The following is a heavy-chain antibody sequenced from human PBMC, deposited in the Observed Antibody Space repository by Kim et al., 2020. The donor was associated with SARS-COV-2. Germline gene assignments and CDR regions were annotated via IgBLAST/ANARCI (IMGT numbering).Heavy chain of an antibody. V-gene: IGHV4-34*01. CDR3: ARSDYGDYYY. Sequence: SETLSLTCAVYGGSFSGYYWSWIRQPPGKGLEWIGEINHSGSTNYNPSLKSRVTISVDTSKNQFSLKLSSVTAADTAVYYCARSDYGDYYYWGQGTLVTV. J-gene: IGHJ4*02. CDR1: GGSFSGYY. CDR2: INHSGST. D-gene: IGHD4-17*01.